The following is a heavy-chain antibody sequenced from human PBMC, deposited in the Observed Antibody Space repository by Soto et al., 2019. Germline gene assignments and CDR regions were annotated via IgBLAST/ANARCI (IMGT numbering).Heavy chain of an antibody. J-gene: IGHJ6*03. CDR3: ARGAKGAYYVDV. V-gene: IGHV3-74*01. D-gene: IGHD2-21*01. CDR1: GFTFSDFW. CDR2: IKSDGGST. Sequence: EVQLVESGGGLVQPGGSLRLSCAASGFTFSDFWLHWVRQTPGKGLVWVSRIKSDGGSTNYADSVKGRFTISRDNAKNTVYLQMDRPRAEDTAVYYCARGAKGAYYVDVWGKGTTVTVSS.